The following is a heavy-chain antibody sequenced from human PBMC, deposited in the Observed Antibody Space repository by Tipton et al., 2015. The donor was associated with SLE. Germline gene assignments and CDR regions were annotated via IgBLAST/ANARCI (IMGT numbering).Heavy chain of an antibody. CDR3: ARQDFWSGYTSY. CDR2: IYYSGST. D-gene: IGHD3-3*01. J-gene: IGHJ4*02. Sequence: TLSLTCTVSGGSISSYYWSWIRQPPGKGLEWIGSIYYSGSTYYNPSLKSRVTISVDTPKNQFSLKLSSVTAADTAVYYCARQDFWSGYTSYWGQGTPVTVSS. CDR1: GGSISSYY. V-gene: IGHV4-59*08.